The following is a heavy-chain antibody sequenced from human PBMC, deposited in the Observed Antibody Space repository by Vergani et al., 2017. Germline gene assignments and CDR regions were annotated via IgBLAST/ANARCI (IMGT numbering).Heavy chain of an antibody. J-gene: IGHJ4*02. CDR3: AKPMEGGTYDFDY. Sequence: ELQLVESGRGLVQPGGSLRLSCAASVFTFSSYSMTWVRQAPRKGLEWVSYISSSSSTIYYADSVKGRFTISRDTAKNSLYLQMNSLRAEDTAVYYCAKPMEGGTYDFDYWGQGTLVTVSS. D-gene: IGHD1-1*01. CDR2: ISSSSSTI. V-gene: IGHV3-48*01. CDR1: VFTFSSYS.